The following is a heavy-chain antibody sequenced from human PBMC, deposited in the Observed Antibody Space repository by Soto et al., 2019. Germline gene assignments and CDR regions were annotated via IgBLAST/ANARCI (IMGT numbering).Heavy chain of an antibody. CDR3: AHRRSPPYGEGKDI. J-gene: IGHJ3*02. CDR2: IYWDDDK. V-gene: IGHV2-5*02. Sequence: QITLKESGPTLVKPTQTLTLTCTFSGFSLSTSGVGVGWIRQPPGKAMEWLALIYWDDDKRYSPSLKSRHTITKDTYKNQVVLTITNMETVDTATYYHAHRRSPPYGEGKDIWGQGTMVTVSS. D-gene: IGHD4-17*01. CDR1: GFSLSTSGVG.